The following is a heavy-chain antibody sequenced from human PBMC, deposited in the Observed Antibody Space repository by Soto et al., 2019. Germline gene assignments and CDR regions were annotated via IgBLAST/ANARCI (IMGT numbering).Heavy chain of an antibody. Sequence: QVQLQESGPGLVKPSQPLSLTCTVSGGSISSGDYYWSWIRPPPGKGLEWIGYIYYSGSTYYNPCLKRRVTVAVDTSKEPFSATLASVTALDTAVYSCARVGGFGATTIDYWGPGALVTVAS. D-gene: IGHD3-10*01. CDR2: IYYSGST. CDR3: ARVGGFGATTIDY. CDR1: GGSISSGDYY. J-gene: IGHJ4*02. V-gene: IGHV4-30-4*01.